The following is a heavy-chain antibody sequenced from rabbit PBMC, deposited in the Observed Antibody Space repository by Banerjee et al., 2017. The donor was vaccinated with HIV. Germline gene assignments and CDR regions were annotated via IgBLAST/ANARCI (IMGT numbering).Heavy chain of an antibody. J-gene: IGHJ4*01. D-gene: IGHD8-1*01. CDR2: INTGSGSA. CDR3: GRQILGNNYYDL. Sequence: QSLEESGGDLVKPGASLTLTCTASGFSFSSSYYMCWDRQAPGKGLEWIGCINTGSGSAYYASWAKGRFTISKTSSTMVTLQMTSLTVAGTAMYFCGRQILGNNYYDLWGPGTLVTVS. V-gene: IGHV1S40*01. CDR1: GFSFSSSYY.